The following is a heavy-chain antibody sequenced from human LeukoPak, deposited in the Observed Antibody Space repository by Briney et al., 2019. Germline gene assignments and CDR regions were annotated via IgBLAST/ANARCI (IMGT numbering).Heavy chain of an antibody. Sequence: GSLRLSCAASGFTFSSYAMSWIRQPPGKGLEWIGEINHSGSTNYNPSLKSRVTISVDTSKNQFSLKLSSVTAADTAVYYCVRGGNRIAYYYYGMDVWGQGTTVTVSS. CDR2: INHSGST. J-gene: IGHJ6*02. D-gene: IGHD2-21*01. CDR1: GFTFSSYA. CDR3: VRGGNRIAYYYYGMDV. V-gene: IGHV4-34*01.